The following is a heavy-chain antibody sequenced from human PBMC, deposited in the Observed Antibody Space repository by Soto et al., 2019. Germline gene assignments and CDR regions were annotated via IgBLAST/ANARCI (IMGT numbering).Heavy chain of an antibody. CDR3: AKVPAYNWNYRPFDY. CDR2: ISGSGGST. V-gene: IGHV3-23*01. Sequence: GGSLRLSCAASGFTFSSYAMSWVRQAPGKGLEWVSAISGSGGSTYYADSVKGRFTISRDNSKNTLYLQMNSLRAEDTAVYYYAKVPAYNWNYRPFDYWGQGTRVTVSS. D-gene: IGHD1-7*01. CDR1: GFTFSSYA. J-gene: IGHJ4*02.